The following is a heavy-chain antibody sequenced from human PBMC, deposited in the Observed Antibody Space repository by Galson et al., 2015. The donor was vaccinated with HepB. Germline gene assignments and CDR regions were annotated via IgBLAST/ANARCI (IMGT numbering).Heavy chain of an antibody. CDR2: INAGNGNT. CDR1: GYTFTNYA. D-gene: IGHD6-6*01. CDR3: ARDPYSSSSYGLDY. V-gene: IGHV1-3*01. J-gene: IGHJ4*02. Sequence: SVKVSCKASGYTFTNYAVHWVRQAPGQRLEWMGWINAGNGNTKYSQKFQGRVTITRDTSASTAYMELSSLKSEDTSVYYCARDPYSSSSYGLDYWGQGTLVTVSS.